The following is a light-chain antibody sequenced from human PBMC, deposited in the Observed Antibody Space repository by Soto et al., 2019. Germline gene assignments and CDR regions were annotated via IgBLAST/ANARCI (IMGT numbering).Light chain of an antibody. CDR1: QSVYNN. V-gene: IGKV3-15*01. CDR2: GAS. Sequence: EIVMTQSPATLSVSPGERATLSCRASQSVYNNLAWYQQKPGQPPRLLIYGASTRATGIPARFSGSGSGTEVTLPISSLQSEDFGVYFHLQYNNWPPVTLGPGTKVDI. CDR3: LQYNNWPPVT. J-gene: IGKJ3*01.